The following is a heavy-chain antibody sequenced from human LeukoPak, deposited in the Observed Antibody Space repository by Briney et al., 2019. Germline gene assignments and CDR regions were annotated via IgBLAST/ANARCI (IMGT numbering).Heavy chain of an antibody. CDR2: IYYSGST. CDR1: GGSISSYY. J-gene: IGHJ3*02. Sequence: PSETLSLTCTVSGGSISSYYWSWLRQPPGKGLEWVGYIYYSGSTNYNPSLKSRVTISVDTSKNQFSLKLSSVTAADTAVYYCARARKAFDAFDIWGQGTMVTVSS. CDR3: ARARKAFDAFDI. V-gene: IGHV4-59*01.